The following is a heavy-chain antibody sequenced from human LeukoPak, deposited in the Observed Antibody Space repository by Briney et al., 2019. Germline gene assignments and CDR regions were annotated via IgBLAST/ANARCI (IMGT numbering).Heavy chain of an antibody. D-gene: IGHD3-16*02. CDR1: GYTFTDYA. Sequence: ASVKVSCKASGYTFTDYAMNWVRQAPGQGLEWMGWIHPSTGNPTYAQGFTGRFVFSLDTSVSTTYLQISGLKAEDTAVYFCARAFQSLGGLSLPDYWGQGTLVTVSS. J-gene: IGHJ4*02. CDR3: ARAFQSLGGLSLPDY. V-gene: IGHV7-4-1*02. CDR2: IHPSTGNP.